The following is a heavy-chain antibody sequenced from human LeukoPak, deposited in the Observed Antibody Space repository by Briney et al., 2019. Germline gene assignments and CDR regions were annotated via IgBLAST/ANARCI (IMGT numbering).Heavy chain of an antibody. CDR3: VTHGGLTTNFDY. CDR2: TKPDGSAE. CDR1: GFTLRNYW. V-gene: IGHV3-7*01. Sequence: PGGSLRLSCAASGFTLRNYWMGWVRQAPGKGLEWVANTKPDGSAEYYADSVRGRFTTSRDNANNLLYLQMNRLRAEDTAVYYCVTHGGLTTNFDYWGQGTLVTVSS. J-gene: IGHJ4*02. D-gene: IGHD4-11*01.